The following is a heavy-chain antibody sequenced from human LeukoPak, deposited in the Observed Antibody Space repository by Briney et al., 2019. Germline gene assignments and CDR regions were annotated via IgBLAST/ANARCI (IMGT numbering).Heavy chain of an antibody. CDR1: GGSISSYY. CDR3: ARDPNYHYDSGSHYFDY. D-gene: IGHD3-10*01. J-gene: IGHJ4*02. Sequence: SETLSLTCTVSGGSISSYYWSWIRQPAGKGLEWIRRFYTSGSTNYNPSLKSRVTMSVDTSKNQFSLKLSSVTAADTAVYYCARDPNYHYDSGSHYFDYWGQGTLVTVSS. CDR2: FYTSGST. V-gene: IGHV4-4*07.